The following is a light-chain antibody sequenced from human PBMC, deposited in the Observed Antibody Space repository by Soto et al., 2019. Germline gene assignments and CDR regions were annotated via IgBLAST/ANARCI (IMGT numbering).Light chain of an antibody. Sequence: DIQLTQSPSFLSASVGDRVTITCRASQGISSYLAWYQQKPGKAPKLLIYAASTLQSGVPSRFSGSGSGTEYTLTISSLQPEDFATYYYQQLNSYRFTFGPGTKLDIK. CDR2: AAS. V-gene: IGKV1-9*01. J-gene: IGKJ3*01. CDR3: QQLNSYRFT. CDR1: QGISSY.